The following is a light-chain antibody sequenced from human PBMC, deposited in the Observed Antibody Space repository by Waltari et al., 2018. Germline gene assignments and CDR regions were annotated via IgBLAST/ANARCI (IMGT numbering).Light chain of an antibody. Sequence: SALTQPASVSGSRGQSITIPCPATSSDAGRYDYVSWYKQHPDTAPKLMIYNVFKRPSRFSQRFSGSKSGNTASLTISGLQAEEDGDYYCCSYAGSRIYVFGTGTKVTVL. V-gene: IGLV2-23*02. CDR1: SSDAGRYDY. CDR3: CSYAGSRIYV. CDR2: NVF. J-gene: IGLJ1*01.